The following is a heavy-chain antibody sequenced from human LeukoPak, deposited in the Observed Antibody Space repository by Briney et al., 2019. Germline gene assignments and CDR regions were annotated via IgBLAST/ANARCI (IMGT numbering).Heavy chain of an antibody. CDR3: ARDYGDNGAFDI. Sequence: GGSLRLSCAASEFTFNTYSMNWVRQAPGKGLEWVSSLSSSSSFIFYTDSVKGRFTISRDNAKNSLYLQMNSLRAEDTAVYYCARDYGDNGAFDIWGQGTMVTVS. V-gene: IGHV3-21*01. CDR1: EFTFNTYS. J-gene: IGHJ3*02. D-gene: IGHD4-17*01. CDR2: LSSSSSFI.